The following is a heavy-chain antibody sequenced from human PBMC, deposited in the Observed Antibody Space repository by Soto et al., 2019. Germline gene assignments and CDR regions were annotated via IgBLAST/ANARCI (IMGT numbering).Heavy chain of an antibody. D-gene: IGHD2-2*01. CDR1: GGSISSYY. Sequence: SETLSLTCTVSGGSISSYYWSWIRQPPGKGLEWIGYIYYSGSTNYNPSLKSRVTISVDTSKNQFSLKLSSVTAADTAVYYCARHNPRVVPAAMRGYYYYYSMDGWGKGPTVTVSS. V-gene: IGHV4-59*08. CDR3: ARHNPRVVPAAMRGYYYYYSMDG. CDR2: IYYSGST. J-gene: IGHJ6*03.